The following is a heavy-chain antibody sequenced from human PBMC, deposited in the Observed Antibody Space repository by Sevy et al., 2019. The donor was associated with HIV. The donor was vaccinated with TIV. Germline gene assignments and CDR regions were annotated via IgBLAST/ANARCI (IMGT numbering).Heavy chain of an antibody. J-gene: IGHJ4*02. D-gene: IGHD3-9*01. Sequence: ASVKVSCKASGYTFTSQYMLWVRQAPGQGLEWMGIINPSGGSTSYAQKFQGRVTMTRDTSTSTVYMELSSLRSEDTAVYYCARDSDNYDILTGYYPFDYWGQGTLVTVSS. V-gene: IGHV1-46*01. CDR1: GYTFTSQY. CDR3: ARDSDNYDILTGYYPFDY. CDR2: INPSGGST.